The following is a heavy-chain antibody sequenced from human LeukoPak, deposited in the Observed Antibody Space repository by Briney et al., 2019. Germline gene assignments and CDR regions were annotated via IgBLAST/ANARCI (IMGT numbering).Heavy chain of an antibody. V-gene: IGHV1-8*01. Sequence: GASVKVSCKASGYTFTSYDINWVRQATGQGLEWMGWMNPNSGNTGYAQKFQGRVTMTRNTSISTAYMELSSLRSEDTAVYYCARENPSGVSGWYRFDSWGQGTLVTVSS. J-gene: IGHJ4*02. CDR3: ARENPSGVSGWYRFDS. D-gene: IGHD6-19*01. CDR2: MNPNSGNT. CDR1: GYTFTSYD.